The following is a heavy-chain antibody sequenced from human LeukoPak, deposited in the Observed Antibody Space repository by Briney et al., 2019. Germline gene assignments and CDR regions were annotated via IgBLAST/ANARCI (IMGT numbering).Heavy chain of an antibody. CDR3: VTDRPNYYDSSGHYYRRNGDH. J-gene: IGHJ5*02. D-gene: IGHD3-22*01. V-gene: IGHV3-23*01. CDR2: ITSRDGAT. CDR1: GFTFSIYA. Sequence: GGSLRLSCAASGFTFSIYAMSWVRQTPGKGLEWVSSITSRDGATYYTDSVKGRFTISRDNSENTLYLQMNSLRAEDTAIYYCVTDRPNYYDSSGHYYRRNGDHWGQGTLVTVSS.